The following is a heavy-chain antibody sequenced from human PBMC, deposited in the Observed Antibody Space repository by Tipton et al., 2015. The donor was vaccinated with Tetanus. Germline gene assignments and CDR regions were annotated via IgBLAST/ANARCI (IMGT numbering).Heavy chain of an antibody. J-gene: IGHJ4*02. Sequence: QLVQSGAEVKKPGASVKVSCKASGYTFTTYGISWVRQAPGQGLEWMGWISAYTGNTNYAQKFQGRVTMTTDTSATTAYMELRNLRSDDTAVYYCGRASGYHYGSGSYYSGEDYWGQGTLVTVSS. CDR3: GRASGYHYGSGSYYSGEDY. V-gene: IGHV1-18*01. CDR1: GYTFTTYG. CDR2: ISAYTGNT. D-gene: IGHD3-10*01.